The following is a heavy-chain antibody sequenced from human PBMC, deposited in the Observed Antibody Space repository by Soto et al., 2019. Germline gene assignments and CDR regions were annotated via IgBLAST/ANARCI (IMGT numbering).Heavy chain of an antibody. CDR2: ISYDGSNK. V-gene: IGHV3-30*18. CDR1: GFTFSSYG. J-gene: IGHJ4*02. Sequence: QVQLVESGGGVVQPGRSLRLSCAASGFTFSSYGMHWVRQAPGKGLEWVAVISYDGSNKYYADSVKGRSTISRDNSKNTLYLQMNSLRAEDTAVYYCAKDEGYWGQGTLVTVSS. CDR3: AKDEGY.